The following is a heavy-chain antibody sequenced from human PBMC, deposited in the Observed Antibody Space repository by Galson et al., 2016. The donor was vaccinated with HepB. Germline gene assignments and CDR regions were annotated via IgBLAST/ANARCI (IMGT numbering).Heavy chain of an antibody. D-gene: IGHD3-3*01. V-gene: IGHV3-49*03. CDR1: GFTFGDYA. CDR2: IRSKAYGGTT. CDR3: ARLPQSNGYYRIRWFDP. J-gene: IGHJ5*02. Sequence: SLRLSCAASGFTFGDYAMSWFRQAPGKGLQWVGFIRSKAYGGTTEYAASVKGRFTITRDDSKSIAYLQMNSLKIEDTAVYYCARLPQSNGYYRIRWFDPWGQGTLVTVSS.